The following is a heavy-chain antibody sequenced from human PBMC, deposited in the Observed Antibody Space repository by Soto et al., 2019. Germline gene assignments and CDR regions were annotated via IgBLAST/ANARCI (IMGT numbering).Heavy chain of an antibody. CDR2: INHSGST. J-gene: IGHJ4*02. CDR1: GGSFSGYY. D-gene: IGHD6-13*01. Sequence: SETLSLTCAVYGGSFSGYYWSWIRQPPGKGLEWIGEINHSGSTNYNPSLKSRVTISVDTSKNQFSLKLSSVTAADTAVYYCARESSSSWEFDYWGQGTLVTVSS. V-gene: IGHV4-34*01. CDR3: ARESSSSWEFDY.